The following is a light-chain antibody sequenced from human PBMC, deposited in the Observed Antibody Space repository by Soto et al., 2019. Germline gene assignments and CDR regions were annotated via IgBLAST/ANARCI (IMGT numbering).Light chain of an antibody. CDR3: QQYINYFRT. J-gene: IGKJ1*01. Sequence: EIQMTQTPSTLSAYVGDTVTITCRTSQSIGVWLAWYQQKPGTAPKLLIYKTSTLDSGVPLRFSGSGSGTEFTLTISSLQPDDFATYYCQQYINYFRTFGQGTKVDIK. CDR2: KTS. CDR1: QSIGVW. V-gene: IGKV1-5*03.